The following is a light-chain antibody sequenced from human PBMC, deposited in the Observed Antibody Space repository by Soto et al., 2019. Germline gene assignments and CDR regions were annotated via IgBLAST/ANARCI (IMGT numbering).Light chain of an antibody. CDR2: GAS. V-gene: IGKV3-20*01. CDR3: QQYGSSPHT. Sequence: EIVLTQSPGTLSLSPGERATLSCRASQSVSSSYLAWYQHKPGQAPRLLIYGASSRATGIPERFSGSGSGTDFTLTISRLEPEDLAVYYCQQYGSSPHTFGQGTKLEIK. CDR1: QSVSSSY. J-gene: IGKJ2*01.